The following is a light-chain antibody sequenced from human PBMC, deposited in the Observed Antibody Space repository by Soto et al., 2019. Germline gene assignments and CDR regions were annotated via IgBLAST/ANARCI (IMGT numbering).Light chain of an antibody. J-gene: IGLJ1*01. V-gene: IGLV2-11*01. CDR1: RSDVGDYDY. Sequence: SALTQPPSVSGSPGQSVTISCTGTRSDVGDYDYVSWYLQHPGTAPKLLISDVSRRHSGVPDRFSGSKSGNTASLTISGLQVDDEGDYYCCSYAGTSTYVFGTGTKLTVL. CDR2: DVS. CDR3: CSYAGTSTYV.